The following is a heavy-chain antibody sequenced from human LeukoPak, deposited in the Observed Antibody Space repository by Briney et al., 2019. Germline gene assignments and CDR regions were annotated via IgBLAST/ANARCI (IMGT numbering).Heavy chain of an antibody. J-gene: IGHJ6*02. D-gene: IGHD3-10*01. V-gene: IGHV3-30*18. CDR2: ISFDGSNK. Sequence: QPGGSLCLSCAASGFTFSNHGMHWVRQAPGKGLDWVAIISFDGSNKYYAVSVRVRFTIQRDNSKNTLYLHMNSPRAEDTAVYYCAKDTTSAKASTIDRGVSSMDVWGQGTTVTVSS. CDR1: GFTFSNHG. CDR3: AKDTTSAKASTIDRGVSSMDV.